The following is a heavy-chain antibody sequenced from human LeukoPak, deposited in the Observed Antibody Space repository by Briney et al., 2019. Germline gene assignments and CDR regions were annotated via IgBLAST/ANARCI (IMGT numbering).Heavy chain of an antibody. V-gene: IGHV4-31*11. CDR1: GGSISSGGYY. CDR3: ARDRGEQLGLFDY. CDR2: IYYSGST. D-gene: IGHD6-6*01. Sequence: SQTLSLTCAVSGGSISSGGYYWSWIRQHPGKGLEWIGYIYYSGSTYYNPSLKSRVTISVDTSKNQFSLKLSSVTAADTAVYYCARDRGEQLGLFDYWGQGTRVTVSS. J-gene: IGHJ4*02.